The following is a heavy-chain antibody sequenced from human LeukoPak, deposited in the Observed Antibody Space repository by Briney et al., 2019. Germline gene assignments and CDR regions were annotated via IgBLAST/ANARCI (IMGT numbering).Heavy chain of an antibody. CDR1: GYTFTSYY. CDR3: ARLPSGYFYYFDY. CDR2: INSNSGGT. D-gene: IGHD3-22*01. V-gene: IGHV1-2*02. Sequence: ASVKVSCKASGYTFTSYYMLWVRQAPGQGLEWMGWINSNSGGTNYAQKFQGRVTMTRDTSISTAYMELSRLKSDDTAVYYCARLPSGYFYYFDYWGQGTLVTVSS. J-gene: IGHJ4*02.